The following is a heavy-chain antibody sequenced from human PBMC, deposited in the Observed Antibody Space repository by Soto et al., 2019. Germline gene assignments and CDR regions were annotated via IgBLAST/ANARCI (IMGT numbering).Heavy chain of an antibody. Sequence: GGSLRLSCAASGLTFSSYAMNWVRQAPGKGLEWVSAISGSGGSTYYADSVKGRFTISRDNSKNTLYLQMNSLRAEDTALYYCARGYSSGPDYWGQGTLVTVSS. D-gene: IGHD6-19*01. CDR2: ISGSGGST. V-gene: IGHV3-23*01. J-gene: IGHJ4*02. CDR1: GLTFSSYA. CDR3: ARGYSSGPDY.